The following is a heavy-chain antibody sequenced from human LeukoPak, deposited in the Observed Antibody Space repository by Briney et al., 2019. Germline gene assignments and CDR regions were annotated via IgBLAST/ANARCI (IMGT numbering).Heavy chain of an antibody. CDR3: ARDLSGIAGYTYGRGIDY. CDR2: IKKDGSEK. V-gene: IGHV3-7*01. D-gene: IGHD5-18*01. J-gene: IGHJ4*02. CDR1: GFTFSSHW. Sequence: GGSLRLSCAASGFTFSSHWMSWVRQAPGKGREWVDNIKKDGSEKYYVDAVKGRFTISRDNAKTSPYLQINSLRAEDTAVYYCARDLSGIAGYTYGRGIDYWGQGTLVTVSS.